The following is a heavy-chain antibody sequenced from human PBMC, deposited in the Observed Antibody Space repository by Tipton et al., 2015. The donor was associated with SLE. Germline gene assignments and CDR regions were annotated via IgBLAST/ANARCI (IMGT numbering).Heavy chain of an antibody. Sequence: TLSLTCAVSGGSISTYYWSWIRLTAGKGLEWIGRVSTTGNNNNNPSLKSRVTMSVDTSKNQVSLKLASVTAADTAVYYCARDGSVSPLDVWGQGTSVVVSS. D-gene: IGHD5/OR15-5a*01. CDR3: ARDGSVSPLDV. CDR2: VSTTGNN. CDR1: GGSISTYY. J-gene: IGHJ3*01. V-gene: IGHV4-4*07.